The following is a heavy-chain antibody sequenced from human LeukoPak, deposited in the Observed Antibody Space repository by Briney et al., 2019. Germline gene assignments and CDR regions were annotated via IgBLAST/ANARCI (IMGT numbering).Heavy chain of an antibody. J-gene: IGHJ3*02. Sequence: GGSLRLSCAASGFTFSDHHMDWVRQAPGKGLEWVGRTRDKANRYTTLYAASVKGRFTISRDDSKNSLYLQMNSPKTEDTAVYYCVSAASDAFDIWGQGTMVTVSS. CDR2: TRDKANRYTT. CDR1: GFTFSDHH. D-gene: IGHD2-15*01. V-gene: IGHV3-72*01. CDR3: VSAASDAFDI.